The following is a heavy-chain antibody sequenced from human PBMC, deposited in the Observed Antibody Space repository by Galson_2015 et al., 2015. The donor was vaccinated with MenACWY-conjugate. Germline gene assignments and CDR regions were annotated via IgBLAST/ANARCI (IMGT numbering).Heavy chain of an antibody. CDR3: ARVVPAALFDS. CDR1: GGSISSSSYG. Sequence: SESLSLTCPVSGGSISSSSYGWGWLRQHPGKGLEWIGRIYYSGSTYNNSTLKSRVPISVETSKNQFSLNLTSVTAADTAIYYCARVVPAALFDSWGQGSLVTVSS. CDR2: IYYSGST. V-gene: IGHV4-39*07. J-gene: IGHJ4*02. D-gene: IGHD2-15*01.